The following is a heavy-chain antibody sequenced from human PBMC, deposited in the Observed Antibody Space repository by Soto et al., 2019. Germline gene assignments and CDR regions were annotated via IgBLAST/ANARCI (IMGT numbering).Heavy chain of an antibody. CDR2: MTSDGRTI. CDR3: ARAEVDY. J-gene: IGHJ4*02. V-gene: IGHV3-74*01. Sequence: LRLSCAASGFTFGDYWMHWVRQAPGKGPEWVSRMTSDGRTIQYADSVKGRFTASRDNAKSTLYLQMNSLRVEDTAVYYCARAEVDYWGPGTLVTVSS. CDR1: GFTFGDYW.